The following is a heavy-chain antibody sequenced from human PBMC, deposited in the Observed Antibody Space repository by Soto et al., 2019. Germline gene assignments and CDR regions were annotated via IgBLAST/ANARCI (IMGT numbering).Heavy chain of an antibody. CDR3: TKEFDLVRGP. J-gene: IGHJ5*02. Sequence: GSLRLSCAASAFTFSCFWIHWVRVGPGKGPAWVSGISYDGSRATYADSVRGRFSISRDNAKNTVHLQLNSLRVEDTAVYYCTKEFDLVRGPLGQGTLVTVSS. CDR1: AFTFSCFW. D-gene: IGHD3-10*01. CDR2: ISYDGSRA. V-gene: IGHV3-74*01.